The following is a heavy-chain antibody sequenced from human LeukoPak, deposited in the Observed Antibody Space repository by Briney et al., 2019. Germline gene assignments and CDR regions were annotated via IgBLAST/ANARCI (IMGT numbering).Heavy chain of an antibody. CDR1: GFTFSNYE. J-gene: IGHJ4*02. V-gene: IGHV3-48*03. CDR3: AKDHRQIRFQMTTTYY. Sequence: GGSLRLSCATSGFTFSNYEMNWVRQAPGKGLEWISYLTTSGSTKYYADSVKGRFTISRDNSKNTLYLQMNSLRAEDTAVYYCAKDHRQIRFQMTTTYYWGQGTLVTVSS. CDR2: LTTSGSTK. D-gene: IGHD3-3*01.